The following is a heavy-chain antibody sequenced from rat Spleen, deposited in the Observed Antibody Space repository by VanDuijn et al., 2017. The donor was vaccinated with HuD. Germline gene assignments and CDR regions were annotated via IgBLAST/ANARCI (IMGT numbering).Heavy chain of an antibody. CDR2: ISSGGGNT. CDR1: GFTFSTFP. J-gene: IGHJ2*01. CDR3: ARRET. D-gene: IGHD4-2*01. V-gene: IGHV5S13*01. Sequence: EVQLVESGGGLVQPGRSLKLSCAASGFTFSTFPMAWVRQAPKEGLEWVASISSGGGNTYYRDSVKGRFTISRDNAKNTQYLQMDSLRSEDTASYYCARRETWGQGVMVTVSS.